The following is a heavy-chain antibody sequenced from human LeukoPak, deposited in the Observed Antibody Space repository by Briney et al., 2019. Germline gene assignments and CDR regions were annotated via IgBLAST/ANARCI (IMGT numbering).Heavy chain of an antibody. J-gene: IGHJ6*03. CDR3: ARTELPCSTTSCHSYYYYYYMDV. D-gene: IGHD2-2*01. Sequence: SVTVSLKCSVGSFINCAIYWVRQAPGQGGEWMGGIIPIFGSKNYAQKFQLRVTVTTDESTSTAYMELSSLNFDDTAVYHCARTELPCSTTSCHSYYYYYYMDVWGKGTTVTVSS. CDR2: IIPIFGSK. CDR1: VGSFINCA. V-gene: IGHV1-69*05.